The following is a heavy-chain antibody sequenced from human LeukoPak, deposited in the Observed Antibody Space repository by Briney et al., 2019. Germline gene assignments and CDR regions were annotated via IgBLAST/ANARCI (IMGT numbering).Heavy chain of an antibody. D-gene: IGHD1-26*01. V-gene: IGHV1-2*02. CDR1: EYTFTGYF. Sequence: ASVTVSCLASEYTFTGYFMHWVRQAPGQGLEGMGWINPNSGGTNYAPKFQGRVTMTRDTSISTAYLQWSSLKASDTAMYYCARQIASGTYYFDYWGQGTLVTVSS. J-gene: IGHJ4*02. CDR2: INPNSGGT. CDR3: ARQIASGTYYFDY.